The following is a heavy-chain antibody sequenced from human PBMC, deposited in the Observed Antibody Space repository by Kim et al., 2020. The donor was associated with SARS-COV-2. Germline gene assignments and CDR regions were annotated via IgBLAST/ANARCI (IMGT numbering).Heavy chain of an antibody. V-gene: IGHV1-18*01. CDR2: ISAYNGNT. CDR3: ARVGITGRSGSEY. J-gene: IGHJ4*02. D-gene: IGHD1-1*01. CDR1: GYTFDRYA. Sequence: ASVKVSCRASGYTFDRYAFNWVRQAPGQGLEWIGWISAYNGNTNYGQKLLGRGTMTTDPSTNTAYLELRNLRSDDTAIYYCARVGITGRSGSEYWGQGTL.